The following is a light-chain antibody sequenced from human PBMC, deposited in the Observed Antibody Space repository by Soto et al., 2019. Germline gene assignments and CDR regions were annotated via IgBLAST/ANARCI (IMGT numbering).Light chain of an antibody. V-gene: IGKV1-33*01. CDR2: DAS. Sequence: DIQMTQSPSSLSASVGDRVTITCQASQDISNYLNWYQQKPGKAPKLLIYDASNLETGVQSRFSGSGTGTDFTNTISSLQPEDIATYYCEQYDNLPPLFTFGPGTKVDIK. CDR3: EQYDNLPPLFT. J-gene: IGKJ3*01. CDR1: QDISNY.